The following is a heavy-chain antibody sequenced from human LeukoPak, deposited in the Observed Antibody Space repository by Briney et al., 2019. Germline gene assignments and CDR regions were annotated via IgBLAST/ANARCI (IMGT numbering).Heavy chain of an antibody. CDR1: GGSISSYY. Sequence: SETLSLTCTVSGGSISSYYWSWIRQPAGKGLEWIGRIYTSGSTNYNPSPKSRVTMSVDTSKNQFSLKLSSVTAADAAVYYCAREAWWRAFDIWGQGTMVTVSS. J-gene: IGHJ3*02. CDR3: AREAWWRAFDI. D-gene: IGHD2-15*01. V-gene: IGHV4-4*07. CDR2: IYTSGST.